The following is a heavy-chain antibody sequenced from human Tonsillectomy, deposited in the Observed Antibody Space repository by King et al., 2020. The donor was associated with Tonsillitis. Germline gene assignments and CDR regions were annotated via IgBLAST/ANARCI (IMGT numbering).Heavy chain of an antibody. D-gene: IGHD5-24*01. CDR1: GVSISSGGYS. Sequence: QLQESGSGLVKPSQTLSLTCAVSGVSISSGGYSWSWIRQPPXKGLXWIAXIYHGGGTYYNPSLKSRVTXSVDRSKNQFSLNLNSVTAADTAVYYCVTRXDGYNYYSGYWGXXXQVTVSS. J-gene: IGHJ4*01. CDR3: VTRXDGYNYYSGY. CDR2: IYHGGGT. V-gene: IGHV4-30-2*01.